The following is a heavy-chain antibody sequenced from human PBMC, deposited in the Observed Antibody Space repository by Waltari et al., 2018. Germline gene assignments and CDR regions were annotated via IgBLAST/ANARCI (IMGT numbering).Heavy chain of an antibody. J-gene: IGHJ4*02. CDR1: RYRSNHRI. CDR2: MSYDGYSR. V-gene: IGHV3-30-3*01. Sequence: LVESGGDVVQSGRRLGLSCASSRYRSNHRIVHWVRQAPGKALEWVSAMSYDGYSRYYADSVKVRFTISRDDSLKTVYLQLDSLRVEDTAVYYCAREGYTSGRAGNFDYWGQGTLVTVSS. D-gene: IGHD2-15*01. CDR3: AREGYTSGRAGNFDY.